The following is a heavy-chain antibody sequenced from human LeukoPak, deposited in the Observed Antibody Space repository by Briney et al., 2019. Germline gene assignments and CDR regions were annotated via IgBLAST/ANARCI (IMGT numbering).Heavy chain of an antibody. CDR3: ARDSASTSFPPAYDY. J-gene: IGHJ4*02. CDR1: GYTFTNYG. CDR2: ISAHNGNT. D-gene: IGHD3-16*01. V-gene: IGHV1-18*04. Sequence: ASVKVSCKAAGYTFTNYGVTWVRQAPGQGLEWVGWISAHNGNTNYVQKLQDRVTMTTDTSTATAYLELRNLRSDDTAVYYCARDSASTSFPPAYDYWGQGTVVAVSS.